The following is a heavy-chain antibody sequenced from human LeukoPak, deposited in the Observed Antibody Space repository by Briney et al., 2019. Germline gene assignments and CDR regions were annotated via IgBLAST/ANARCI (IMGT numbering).Heavy chain of an antibody. D-gene: IGHD5-24*01. CDR3: ARDIGDGYINYYYYMDV. V-gene: IGHV4-59*01. CDR2: IYYSGST. CDR1: GGSISSYY. J-gene: IGHJ6*03. Sequence: PSETLSLTCTVSGGSISSYYWSWIRQPPGKGLEWIGYIYYSGSTNYNPSLKSRVTISVDTSKNQFSLKLSSVTAADTAVYYCARDIGDGYINYYYYMDVWGKGTTVTVSS.